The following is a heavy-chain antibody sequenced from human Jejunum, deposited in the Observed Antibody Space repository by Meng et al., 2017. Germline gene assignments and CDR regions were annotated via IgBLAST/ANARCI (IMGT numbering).Heavy chain of an antibody. CDR1: GYSFTSNG. V-gene: IGHV1-18*01. CDR3: ARDGVSFTMVRGGRY. Sequence: VKWWQSGAEVKKPGASVKVSCKASGYSFTSNGISWGRQAPGQGLEWMGWINAYNGNTNYAQKIQGRVTMTTDTSTSTAYMELRSLRSDDTAVYYCARDGVSFTMVRGGRYWGQGTLVTVSS. CDR2: INAYNGNT. D-gene: IGHD3-10*01. J-gene: IGHJ4*02.